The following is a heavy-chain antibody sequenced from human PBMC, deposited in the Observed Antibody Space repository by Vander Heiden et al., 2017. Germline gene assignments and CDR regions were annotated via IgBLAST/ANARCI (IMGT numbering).Heavy chain of an antibody. CDR1: GFTFNNYD. Sequence: QVQLVEAGGGVVQPGRYLRLSCAASGFTFNNYDMHWVRQAPGKGLEWVAFILFDGSNEFYTDSVKGRFTVSRDNSKNVLYLQMNNLRAEDTAVYYCARNYRSSSGWEYFQHWGQGTLVTVSS. CDR2: ILFDGSNE. J-gene: IGHJ1*01. V-gene: IGHV3-33*01. CDR3: ARNYRSSSGWEYFQH. D-gene: IGHD6-19*01.